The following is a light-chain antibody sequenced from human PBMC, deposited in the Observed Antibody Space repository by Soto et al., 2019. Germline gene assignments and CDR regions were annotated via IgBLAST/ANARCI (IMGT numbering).Light chain of an antibody. CDR3: ATWDNSLSSVI. Sequence: QSVMTQPPSVSAAPGQKVTISCSGSSSNIGGNSVSWYQQLPGTAPKLLIYDNDKRPSGITDRISGSKSGTSATLGITGLQTGDEADYHCATWDNSLSSVIFGGGTKLTVL. J-gene: IGLJ2*01. CDR1: SSNIGGNS. CDR2: DND. V-gene: IGLV1-51*01.